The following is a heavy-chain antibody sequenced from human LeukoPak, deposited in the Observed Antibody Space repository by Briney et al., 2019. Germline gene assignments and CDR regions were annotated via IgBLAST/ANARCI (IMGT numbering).Heavy chain of an antibody. CDR2: IIGDGSTT. CDR1: GFTFSDYW. J-gene: IGHJ5*02. V-gene: IGHV3-74*01. D-gene: IGHD2-15*01. CDR3: TRRVSATRWFDP. Sequence: PGGSLRLSCAASGFTFSDYWMHWVRQVPGKGLEWVSRIIGDGSTTIYADSVKGRFTISRDNAENTMYLQMNSLRVEDTAVYYCTRRVSATRWFDPWGQGTLVTVSS.